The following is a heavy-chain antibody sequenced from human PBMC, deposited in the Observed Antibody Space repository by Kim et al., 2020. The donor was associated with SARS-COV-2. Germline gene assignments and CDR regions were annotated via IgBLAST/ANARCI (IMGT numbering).Heavy chain of an antibody. CDR3: AKGEGTYFRPAFDY. CDR2: ISDSGAVT. Sequence: GGSLRLSCAASGFNFINYAMSWVRQAPGKGLEWVSVISDSGAVTFYTESVKGRFTLSRDNFKNTLYLQMNSLRVEDTALYYCAKGEGTYFRPAFDYWGQGSLVTVSS. D-gene: IGHD6-6*01. J-gene: IGHJ4*02. CDR1: GFNFINYA. V-gene: IGHV3-23*01.